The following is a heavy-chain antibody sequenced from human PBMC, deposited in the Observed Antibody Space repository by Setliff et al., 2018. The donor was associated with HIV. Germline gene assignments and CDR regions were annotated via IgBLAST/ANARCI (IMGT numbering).Heavy chain of an antibody. D-gene: IGHD1-1*01. Sequence: SETLSLTCKVSGDSISSGGYYWTWVRKPAGKGLEWIGHIYTSGNTNYNPSLKSRVSISVATSKNQFFLTLTSVTAADSAVYYCARLGEHDTGDLDVWGKGTTVTVSS. V-gene: IGHV4-61*09. CDR2: IYTSGNT. CDR3: ARLGEHDTGDLDV. J-gene: IGHJ6*04. CDR1: GDSISSGGYY.